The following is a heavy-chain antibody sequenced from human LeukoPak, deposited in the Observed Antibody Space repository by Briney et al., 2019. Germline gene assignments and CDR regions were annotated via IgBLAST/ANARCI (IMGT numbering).Heavy chain of an antibody. CDR3: ARVADAIRGYYYGMDV. D-gene: IGHD2-2*01. CDR2: IYSGGST. Sequence: GGSLRLSCAASGFTVSSNYMSWVRQAPGKGLEWVSVIYSGGSTYYADSVKGRFTISRDNSKNTLYLQMNSLRAEDTAVYYCARVADAIRGYYYGMDVWGQGTTVTVSS. CDR1: GFTVSSNY. V-gene: IGHV3-53*01. J-gene: IGHJ6*02.